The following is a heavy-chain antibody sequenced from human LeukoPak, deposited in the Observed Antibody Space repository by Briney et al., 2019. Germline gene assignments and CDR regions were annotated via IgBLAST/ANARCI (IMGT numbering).Heavy chain of an antibody. J-gene: IGHJ6*03. CDR1: GYTVSSYG. V-gene: IGHV1-18*01. Sequence: ASVKVSCKASGYTVSSYGISWLRQSPEQRLGWMGWISAYNGNTDYAQKLQGRDTMTTDTSTSTAYMEMRSLRSDDTAVDYCARAAVVYYDFWSGTYYYYYYMDVWGKGTTVTVSS. CDR3: ARAAVVYYDFWSGTYYYYYYMDV. D-gene: IGHD3-3*01. CDR2: ISAYNGNT.